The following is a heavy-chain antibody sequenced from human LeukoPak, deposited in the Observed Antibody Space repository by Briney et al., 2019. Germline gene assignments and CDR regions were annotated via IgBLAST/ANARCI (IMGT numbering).Heavy chain of an antibody. CDR3: ARDGIGFGDY. V-gene: IGHV4-39*07. CDR2: IYYSGST. Sequence: SETLSLTCTVSGGSISSSSYYWGWIRQPPGKGLEWIGSIYYSGSTYYNPSLKSRVTISVDTSKNQFSLKLSSVTAADTAVYYCARDGIGFGDYWGQGTLVTVSS. D-gene: IGHD3-16*01. J-gene: IGHJ4*02. CDR1: GGSISSSSYY.